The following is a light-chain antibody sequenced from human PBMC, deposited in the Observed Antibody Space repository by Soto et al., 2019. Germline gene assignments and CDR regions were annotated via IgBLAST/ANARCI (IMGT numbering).Light chain of an antibody. J-gene: IGKJ1*01. CDR1: QSVSNNY. CDR3: QQYDAYSWT. V-gene: IGKV3-20*01. Sequence: EIVLTQSPGTLSLSPGERATLSCRASQSVSNNYLAWYQQKPGQAPRLLIYGASNRATGIPDRFSGSGSGTDFTLTISRLEPDDFATYYCQQYDAYSWTFGQGTKVDNK. CDR2: GAS.